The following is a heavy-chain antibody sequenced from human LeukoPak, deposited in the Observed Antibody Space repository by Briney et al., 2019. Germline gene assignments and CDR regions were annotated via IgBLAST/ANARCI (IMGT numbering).Heavy chain of an antibody. V-gene: IGHV4-59*01. Sequence: SETLSLTCTVSGGTISDYYWSWIRQSPGKGLEWIGYIYHSGTTNYNPSLKSRVTISVDTSKNQFSLKLSSVTAADTAVYYCARDRLTTNMEGAFDIWGQGTMVTVSS. D-gene: IGHD4-11*01. CDR3: ARDRLTTNMEGAFDI. CDR2: IYHSGTT. J-gene: IGHJ3*02. CDR1: GGTISDYY.